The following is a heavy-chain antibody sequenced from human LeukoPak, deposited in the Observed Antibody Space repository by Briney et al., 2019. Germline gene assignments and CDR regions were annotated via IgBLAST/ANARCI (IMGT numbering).Heavy chain of an antibody. V-gene: IGHV3-48*01. CDR1: GFRFSDYS. Sequence: PGGSLRLSCAASGFRFSDYSMNWVRQAPGKGLEWISYIGISSGNTNYADSVKGRFTNSGDKAKNSLYLQMNSLRVEDTAVYYCARDYKYAFDNWGQGTLVTVSS. J-gene: IGHJ4*02. CDR2: IGISSGNT. D-gene: IGHD5-24*01. CDR3: ARDYKYAFDN.